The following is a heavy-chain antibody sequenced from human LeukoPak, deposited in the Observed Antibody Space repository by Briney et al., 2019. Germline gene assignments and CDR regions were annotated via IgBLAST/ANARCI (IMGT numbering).Heavy chain of an antibody. CDR2: INYSGST. CDR3: ARLRLEGETTVTTKVSSGFDY. J-gene: IGHJ4*02. V-gene: IGHV4-39*07. D-gene: IGHD4-17*01. Sequence: SETLSLTCTVSGGSISNTFYYWGWIRQPPGKGLEWIGSINYSGSTYYNPSLKSRVTISVDTSKNQFSLKLSSVTAADTAVYYCARLRLEGETTVTTKVSSGFDYWGQGTLVTVSS. CDR1: GGSISNTFYY.